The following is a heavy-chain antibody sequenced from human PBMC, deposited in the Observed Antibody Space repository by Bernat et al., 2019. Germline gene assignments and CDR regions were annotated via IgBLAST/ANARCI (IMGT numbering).Heavy chain of an antibody. Sequence: QVQLVESGGGVVQPGRSLRLSCAASGFTFSSYGMHWVRQAPGKGLEGVALIWYDGKNKYYADSVKGRFTISRDNSKNTLYLQMNSLRAEDTAVYYCARDQGILDHDYLWVTYRTSNAFDLWGQGTMVTVSS. D-gene: IGHD3-16*02. CDR3: ARDQGILDHDYLWVTYRTSNAFDL. V-gene: IGHV3-33*08. CDR2: IWYDGKNK. J-gene: IGHJ3*01. CDR1: GFTFSSYG.